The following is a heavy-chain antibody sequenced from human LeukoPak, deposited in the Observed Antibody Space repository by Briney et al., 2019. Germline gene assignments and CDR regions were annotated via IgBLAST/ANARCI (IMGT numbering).Heavy chain of an antibody. J-gene: IGHJ4*02. CDR3: TTRTYYDFWSGYYTPPRFDY. CDR2: IKSKTDGGTT. Sequence: GGSLRLSCAASGFTFSNAWMSWVRQAPGKGLEWVGRIKSKTDGGTTDYAAPVKGRFTISRDDSKNTLYLQMSSLKTEDTAVYYCTTRTYYDFWSGYYTPPRFDYWGQGTLVTVSS. D-gene: IGHD3-3*01. CDR1: GFTFSNAW. V-gene: IGHV3-15*01.